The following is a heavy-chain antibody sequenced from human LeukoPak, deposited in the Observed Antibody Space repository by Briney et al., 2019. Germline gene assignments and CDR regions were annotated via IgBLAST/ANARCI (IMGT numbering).Heavy chain of an antibody. J-gene: IGHJ3*02. V-gene: IGHV1-24*01. CDR3: ATDHRTLYSSGADAFDI. D-gene: IGHD6-19*01. CDR1: GYTLTELS. CDR2: FDPEDGET. Sequence: ASVKVSCKVSGYTLTELSMHWVRQAPGKGLEWMGGFDPEDGETIYAQKFQGRVTMTEDTSTDTAHMELSSLRSEDTAVYYCATDHRTLYSSGADAFDIWGQGTMVTVSS.